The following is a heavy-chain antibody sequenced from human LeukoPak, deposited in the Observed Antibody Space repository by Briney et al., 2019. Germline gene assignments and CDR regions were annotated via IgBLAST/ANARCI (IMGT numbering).Heavy chain of an antibody. D-gene: IGHD2-8*01. CDR2: IRYDGSNK. CDR3: AKDIYCTNGVCPFDY. CDR1: GFTFSSYG. Sequence: GGSLRLSCAASGFTFSSYGMHWVRQAPGKGLEWVAFIRYDGSNKYYADSVKGRFTISRDNSKNTLYLQMNSLRAEDTAVYYCAKDIYCTNGVCPFDYWGQGTLVTVSS. V-gene: IGHV3-30*02. J-gene: IGHJ4*02.